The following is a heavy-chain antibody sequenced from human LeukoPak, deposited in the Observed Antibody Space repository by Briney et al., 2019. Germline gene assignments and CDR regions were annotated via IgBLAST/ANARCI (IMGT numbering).Heavy chain of an antibody. CDR1: GGTFSSYA. CDR3: ARDSKGATNFDY. V-gene: IGHV1-18*01. D-gene: IGHD1-26*01. CDR2: ISAYNGNT. J-gene: IGHJ4*02. Sequence: GSSVQVSCKASGGTFSSYAISWVRQAPGQGLEWMGWISAYNGNTNYAQKLQGRATMTTDTSTSKAYLELRSLRSDDTAVYYCARDSKGATNFDYWGQGTLVTVSS.